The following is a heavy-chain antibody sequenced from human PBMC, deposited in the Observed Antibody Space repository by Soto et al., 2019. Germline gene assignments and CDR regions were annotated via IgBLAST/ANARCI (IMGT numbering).Heavy chain of an antibody. D-gene: IGHD4-17*01. V-gene: IGHV1-18*04. CDR3: ASDVRFNYGGDFDY. CDR1: GYTLSSYN. J-gene: IGHJ4*02. CDR2: ISSFDGIT. Sequence: QVQLVQSGAEVKKPGASVKVSCKASGYTLSSYNINWVRQAPVQGLEWMGMISSFDGITNYAQNLQGRVTMTTDTSANTAYMELMSQRSDETAGYYCASDVRFNYGGDFDYWGQGTQVTVSS.